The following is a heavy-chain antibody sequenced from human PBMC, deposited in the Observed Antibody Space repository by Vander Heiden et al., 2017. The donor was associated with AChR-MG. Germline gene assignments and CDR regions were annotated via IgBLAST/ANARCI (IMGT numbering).Heavy chain of an antibody. D-gene: IGHD6-13*01. CDR1: GYTFTSYG. J-gene: IGHJ3*02. Sequence: QVQLVQSGAEVKKPGASVKVSCKASGYTFTSYGLSWVRQAPGQGLEWMGWISAYNGNTDYAQKLQGRVTMTTDTSTSTAYMELRSLRSDDTAVYYCARDLREKVLSSSWGDAFDIWGQGTMVTVSS. V-gene: IGHV1-18*01. CDR3: ARDLREKVLSSSWGDAFDI. CDR2: ISAYNGNT.